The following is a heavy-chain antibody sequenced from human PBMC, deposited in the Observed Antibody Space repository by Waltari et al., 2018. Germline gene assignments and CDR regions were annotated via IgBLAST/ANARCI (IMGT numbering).Heavy chain of an antibody. CDR1: DDSFNDYY. Sequence: QVQLQESGPGLVKPSATLSLTCTISDDSFNDYYWCWIRQPPGKGLEWLGYIDYSGSTDSSPSFKSRVTMSIDTSKNQFSLNLSSVSAADTAVYYCARDEATGYFDSWGQGTLVTVSS. J-gene: IGHJ4*02. CDR3: ARDEATGYFDS. D-gene: IGHD1-1*01. CDR2: IDYSGST. V-gene: IGHV4-59*01.